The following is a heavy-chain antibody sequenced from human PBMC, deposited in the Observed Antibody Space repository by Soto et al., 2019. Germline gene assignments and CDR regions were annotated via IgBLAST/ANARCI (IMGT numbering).Heavy chain of an antibody. J-gene: IGHJ3*02. Sequence: GASVKVSCKASGGTFSSYTISWVRQAPGQGLEWMGRIIPILGIANYAQKFQGRVTITADKSTSTAYMELSSLRSEDTAVYYCAMREYCSGGSCYSLDAFDIWGQGTMVTVSS. V-gene: IGHV1-69*02. CDR2: IIPILGIA. CDR3: AMREYCSGGSCYSLDAFDI. CDR1: GGTFSSYT. D-gene: IGHD2-15*01.